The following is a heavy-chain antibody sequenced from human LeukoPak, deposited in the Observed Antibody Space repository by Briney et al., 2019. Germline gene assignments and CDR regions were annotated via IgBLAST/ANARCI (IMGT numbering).Heavy chain of an antibody. D-gene: IGHD1-26*01. V-gene: IGHV3-30*04. CDR2: TSHDGSYK. CDR1: GFTFSSYA. J-gene: IGHJ6*03. Sequence: PGGSLRLSCAASGFTFSSYAIHWVRQAPGKGLEWVALTSHDGSYKYYADSVKGRFTISRDNSKNTLYLQMNSLRAEDTAVYYCAKDAYSGSFRLYYYYMDVWGKGTTVTVSS. CDR3: AKDAYSGSFRLYYYYMDV.